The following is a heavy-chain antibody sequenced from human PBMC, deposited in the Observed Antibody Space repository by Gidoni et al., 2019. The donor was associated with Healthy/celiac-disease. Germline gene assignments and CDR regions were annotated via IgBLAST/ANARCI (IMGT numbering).Heavy chain of an antibody. Sequence: QVQLQESGTGLVKPSETLSLTCTVSGGSISSYYWSWIRQPPGKGLEWIGYIYYSGSTNYNPSLKSRVTISVDTSKNQFSLKLSSVTAADTAVYYCARAGAYYYDSSGYYPFDFWGQGTLVTVSS. D-gene: IGHD3-22*01. V-gene: IGHV4-59*08. CDR2: IYYSGST. J-gene: IGHJ4*02. CDR3: ARAGAYYYDSSGYYPFDF. CDR1: GGSISSYY.